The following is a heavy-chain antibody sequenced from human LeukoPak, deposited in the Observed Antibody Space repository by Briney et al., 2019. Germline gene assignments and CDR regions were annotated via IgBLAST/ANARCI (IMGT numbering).Heavy chain of an antibody. CDR1: GFTFSSYG. J-gene: IGHJ4*02. V-gene: IGHV3-30*18. CDR3: ANVLSYYYDSSGYSAADATDY. D-gene: IGHD3-22*01. CDR2: ISYDGSNK. Sequence: PGGSLRLSCAASGFTFSSYGMHWVRQAPGKGLEWVAVISYDGSNKYYADSVKGRFTISRDNSKNTLYLQMNSLRAEDTAVYYCANVLSYYYDSSGYSAADATDYWGQGTLVTVSS.